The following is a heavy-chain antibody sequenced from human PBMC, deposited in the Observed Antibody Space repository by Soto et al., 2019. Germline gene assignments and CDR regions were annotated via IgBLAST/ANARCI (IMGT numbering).Heavy chain of an antibody. J-gene: IGHJ6*02. CDR1: GYTFTSYG. D-gene: IGHD3-3*01. Sequence: ASVKVSCKASGYTFTSYGISWVRQAPGQGLEWMGWISAYNGNTNYAQKLQGRVTMTTDTSTSTAYMELRSLRSDDTAVYYCARRITSFGVVTIWDYGMDVWGQGTTVTVSS. CDR3: ARRITSFGVVTIWDYGMDV. CDR2: ISAYNGNT. V-gene: IGHV1-18*04.